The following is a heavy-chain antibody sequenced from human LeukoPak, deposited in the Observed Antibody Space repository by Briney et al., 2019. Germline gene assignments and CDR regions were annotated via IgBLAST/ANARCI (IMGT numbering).Heavy chain of an antibody. CDR1: VGSISTNS. CDR3: ARGSEQWLTYFDY. J-gene: IGHJ4*02. D-gene: IGHD6-19*01. CDR2: IYTSGSP. Sequence: SETLSLTCNVSVGSISTNSWSWIRQPAGKGLEWIGHIYTSGSPNYNPSLRSRVTMSVDTSKNQISLKLRSVTAADTAVYYCARGSEQWLTYFDYWGLGTQVTVSS. V-gene: IGHV4-4*07.